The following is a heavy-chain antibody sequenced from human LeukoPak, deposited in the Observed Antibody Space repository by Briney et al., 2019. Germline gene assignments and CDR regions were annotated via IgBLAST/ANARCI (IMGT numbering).Heavy chain of an antibody. CDR3: AKDSYCSSTSCYPRNYYYYMDV. CDR1: GFTFDDYA. V-gene: IGHV3-43D*03. Sequence: GGSLRLSCAASGFTFDDYAMHWVRQAPGKGLEWVSLISWDGGSTYYADSVKGRFTISRDNSKNSLYLQMNSLRAKDTALYYCAKDSYCSSTSCYPRNYYYYMDVWGKGTTVTVSS. CDR2: ISWDGGST. J-gene: IGHJ6*03. D-gene: IGHD2-2*01.